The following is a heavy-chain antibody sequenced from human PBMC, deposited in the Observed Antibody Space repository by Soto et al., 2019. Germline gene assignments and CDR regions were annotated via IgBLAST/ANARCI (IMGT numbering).Heavy chain of an antibody. D-gene: IGHD2-2*01. Sequence: SETLSLTCAVYGGPFSGFYWSWIRQPPGKGLEWIGEINDSGSTTYNPSLKSRVTMSVDTSKNQFSLKLSSMTAADTAVYYCARFRRGPAALFEKVCGEGILVTVSS. CDR1: GGPFSGFY. CDR2: INDSGST. V-gene: IGHV4-34*10. J-gene: IGHJ4*02. CDR3: ARFRRGPAALFEKV.